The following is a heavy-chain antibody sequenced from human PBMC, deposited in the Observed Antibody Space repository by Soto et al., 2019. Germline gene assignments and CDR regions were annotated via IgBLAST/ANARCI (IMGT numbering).Heavy chain of an antibody. CDR1: GFTFSSYA. CDR3: AGDKVIVVPPPGYSNYHYYYYGMDV. CDR2: ISYDGSNK. Sequence: GGSLRLSCAASGFTFSSYAMHWVRQAPGKGLEWVAVISYDGSNKYYADSVKGRFTISRDNSKNTLYLQMNSLRAEDTAVYYCAGDKVIVVPPPGYSNYHYYYYGMDVWGQGTTVTVSS. V-gene: IGHV3-30-3*01. J-gene: IGHJ6*02. D-gene: IGHD3-9*01.